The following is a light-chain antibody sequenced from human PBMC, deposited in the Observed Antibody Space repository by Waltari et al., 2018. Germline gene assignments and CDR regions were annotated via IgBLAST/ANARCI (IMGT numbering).Light chain of an antibody. CDR3: AAWDDSLSGGV. J-gene: IGLJ3*02. Sequence: QSVLTQPPSATGPPGQRVTISCSGSTPNLGSNYVYWYQQLPGTAPKLLIYRNNQRPSGVPDRFSGSKSGTSASLAISGLRSEDEADYYCAAWDDSLSGGVFGGGTKLTVL. V-gene: IGLV1-47*01. CDR2: RNN. CDR1: TPNLGSNY.